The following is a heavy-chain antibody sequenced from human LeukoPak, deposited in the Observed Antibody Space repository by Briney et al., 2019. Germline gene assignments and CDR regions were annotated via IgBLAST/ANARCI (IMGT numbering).Heavy chain of an antibody. D-gene: IGHD3-22*01. CDR1: GGTFSSYA. Sequence: SVKVSCKASGGTFSSYAISWVRQAPGQGLEWMGRIIPILGIANYAQKFQGRVTITADKSTSTAYMELSSLRSEDTAVYYCARGYNSSGYYYYWGQGTLVTVSS. CDR3: ARGYNSSGYYYY. CDR2: IIPILGIA. J-gene: IGHJ4*02. V-gene: IGHV1-69*04.